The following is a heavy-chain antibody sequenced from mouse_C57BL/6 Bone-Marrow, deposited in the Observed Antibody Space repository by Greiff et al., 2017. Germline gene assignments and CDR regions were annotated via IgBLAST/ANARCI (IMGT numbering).Heavy chain of an antibody. D-gene: IGHD1-1*01. CDR2: FYPRDGST. CDR3: ARLEFDGSSGDWYFDV. Sequence: QVQLKQSGPELVKPGASVKLSCKASGYTFTSYDINWVKQRPGQGLEWIGWFYPRDGSTKYNEKFKGKATLTVDTSSSTAYMELRRLTSEDSAVYFCARLEFDGSSGDWYFDVWGTGTTVTVSS. CDR1: GYTFTSYD. V-gene: IGHV1-85*01. J-gene: IGHJ1*03.